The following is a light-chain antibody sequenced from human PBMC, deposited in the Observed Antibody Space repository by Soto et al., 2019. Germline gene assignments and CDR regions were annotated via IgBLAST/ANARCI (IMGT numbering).Light chain of an antibody. Sequence: DIQLTQSPCFMSASVGDRVTITCRASQGISSYLAWYQQKPGKSPKLLIYAASTLQSGVPSRFSGSGSGTEFTLTISSLQPEDFATYYCQHLNSYPLTFGGGTKVDIK. CDR1: QGISSY. V-gene: IGKV1-9*01. J-gene: IGKJ4*01. CDR3: QHLNSYPLT. CDR2: AAS.